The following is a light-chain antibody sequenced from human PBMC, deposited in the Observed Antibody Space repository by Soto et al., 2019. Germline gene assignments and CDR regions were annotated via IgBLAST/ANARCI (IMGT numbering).Light chain of an antibody. J-gene: IGKJ1*01. CDR1: QTVDSN. V-gene: IGKV3D-15*01. CDR2: AAS. CDR3: QQYNSWPRP. Sequence: DIVLTKSPGTLSLSPGERATLSCRASQTVDSNFLAWYQQKPGQAPRLLIYAASTRATGIPDRFSGSGSGTEFTLSISSLQSEDFAVYYCQQYNSWPRPFGQGTKVDIK.